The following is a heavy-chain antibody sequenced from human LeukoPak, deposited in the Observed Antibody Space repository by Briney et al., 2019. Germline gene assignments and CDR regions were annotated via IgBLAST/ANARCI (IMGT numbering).Heavy chain of an antibody. CDR3: ARDRYYYDGSARYFDY. CDR2: IHSSGST. V-gene: IGHV4-4*07. Sequence: SETLSLTCTVSGVSITSYFWSWIRQPAGKGLDWIGRIHSSGSTNYNPSLKSRVTMSVDTSKNQFSLKLSSVTAADTAVYYCARDRYYYDGSARYFDYWGQGTLVTVSS. J-gene: IGHJ4*02. D-gene: IGHD3-22*01. CDR1: GVSITSYF.